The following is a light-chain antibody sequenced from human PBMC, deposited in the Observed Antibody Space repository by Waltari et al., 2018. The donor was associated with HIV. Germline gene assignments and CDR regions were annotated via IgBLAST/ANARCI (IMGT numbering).Light chain of an antibody. CDR2: LNSDGSH. CDR1: SGHSSYA. Sequence: LVLTQSPSASASLGASVQLTCTLSSGHSSYAIAWHQQQPEKGPRYLMKLNSDGSHSKGDGIPDRFSGSSSGAERYLTISSLQSEDEADYYCQTWGTGIVVFGGGTKLTVL. V-gene: IGLV4-69*01. CDR3: QTWGTGIVV. J-gene: IGLJ2*01.